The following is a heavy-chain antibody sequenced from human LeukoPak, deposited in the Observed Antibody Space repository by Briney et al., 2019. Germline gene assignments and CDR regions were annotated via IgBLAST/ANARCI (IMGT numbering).Heavy chain of an antibody. CDR3: ARARGWLQHHIDC. V-gene: IGHV4-34*01. CDR2: INHSGST. CDR1: GGSFSGYY. D-gene: IGHD5-24*01. J-gene: IGHJ4*02. Sequence: SETLSLTCAVYGGSFSGYYWSWIRQPPGKGLEWIGEINHSGSTNYNPSLKSRVTISVDTSKNQFSLKLSSVTAADTAVYYCARARGWLQHHIDCWGQGTLVTVSS.